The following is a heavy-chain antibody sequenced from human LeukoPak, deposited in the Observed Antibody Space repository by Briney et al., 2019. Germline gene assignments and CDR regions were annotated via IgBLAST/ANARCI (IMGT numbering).Heavy chain of an antibody. J-gene: IGHJ5*02. Sequence: SETLSLTCTVSGGSISSSSYYWGWIRQPPGKGLEWIGSIYYSGSTYYNPSLKSRVTISVDTSKNQFSLKLSSVTAADTAVYYCASAGSRINWFDPWGQGTLVTVSS. CDR3: ASAGSRINWFDP. CDR2: IYYSGST. V-gene: IGHV4-39*07. D-gene: IGHD3-10*01. CDR1: GGSISSSSYY.